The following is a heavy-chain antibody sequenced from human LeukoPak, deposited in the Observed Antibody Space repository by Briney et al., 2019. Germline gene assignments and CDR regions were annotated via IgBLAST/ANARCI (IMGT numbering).Heavy chain of an antibody. Sequence: GGSLRLSCAASGFTFSSYDMHWVRQPTGKGLEWVSNIGTTGDTYYPDSVKGRFTISRENAKNSLYLQMNSLRAGDTAVYYCARGEYGSGSSSYYGMDVWGQGTTVTVSS. CDR1: GFTFSSYD. V-gene: IGHV3-13*01. D-gene: IGHD3-10*01. CDR2: IGTTGDT. J-gene: IGHJ6*02. CDR3: ARGEYGSGSSSYYGMDV.